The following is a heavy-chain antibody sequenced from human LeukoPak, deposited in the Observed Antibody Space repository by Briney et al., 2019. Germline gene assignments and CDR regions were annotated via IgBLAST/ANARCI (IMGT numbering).Heavy chain of an antibody. V-gene: IGHV3-23*01. CDR1: GFTFSSYA. Sequence: GGSLRLSCAASGFTFSSYAMSWVRQVPGKGVEWVSAISGRGGSTYYADSVKGRFTISRDNSKNTLYLQMNSLRAEDTAVYYCAKDLRPDRGSGKESDYWGQGTLVTVSS. J-gene: IGHJ4*02. D-gene: IGHD3-10*01. CDR2: ISGRGGST. CDR3: AKDLRPDRGSGKESDY.